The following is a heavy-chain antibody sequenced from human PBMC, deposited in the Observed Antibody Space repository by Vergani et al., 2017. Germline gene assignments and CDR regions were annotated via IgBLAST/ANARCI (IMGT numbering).Heavy chain of an antibody. CDR1: GASITSGSFY. CDR3: ARLRWLPQSHYGMDV. J-gene: IGHJ6*02. Sequence: QVHLNEAGPGLVKPSQTLSLTCTVSGASITSGSFYWSWIRQPAGKGLEWIGRIHASGTKNYNPSLRSRVTLSVDTSKNQLSLKMISMTAADTAVYYCARLRWLPQSHYGMDVWGQGTTVTVSS. V-gene: IGHV4-61*02. CDR2: IHASGTK. D-gene: IGHD5-12*01.